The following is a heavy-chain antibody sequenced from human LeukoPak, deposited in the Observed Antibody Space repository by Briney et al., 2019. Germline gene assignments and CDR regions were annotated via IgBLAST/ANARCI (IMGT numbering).Heavy chain of an antibody. V-gene: IGHV2-70*04. J-gene: IGHJ4*02. CDR1: GFSLRTSGMR. D-gene: IGHD3-22*01. CDR3: ARSYYYDSSGYYPSNFDY. Sequence: SGPALVKPTQTLTLTCTFSGFSLRTSGMRVSWIRQPPGKALEWLARIDWDDDKVYSTSLKTRLTISKDTSKNQVVLTMTNMDPVDTSTYYCARSYYYDSSGYYPSNFDYWGQGTLVTVSS. CDR2: IDWDDDK.